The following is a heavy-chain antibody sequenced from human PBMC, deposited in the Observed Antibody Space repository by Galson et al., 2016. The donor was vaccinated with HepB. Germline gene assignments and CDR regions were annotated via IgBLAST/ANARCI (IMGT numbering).Heavy chain of an antibody. CDR2: IKEDGSEK. CDR3: ARLWSSAPGSVYDYYGMDV. V-gene: IGHV3-7*01. D-gene: IGHD6-13*01. Sequence: SLRLSCAASGFIFNSYWMSWVRQAPGKGLEWVANIKEDGSEKYYMDSVKGRFTISRDNAKNSLDLQMNSLSPGDTAVYYCARLWSSAPGSVYDYYGMDVWGQGTTVTVSS. CDR1: GFIFNSYW. J-gene: IGHJ6*02.